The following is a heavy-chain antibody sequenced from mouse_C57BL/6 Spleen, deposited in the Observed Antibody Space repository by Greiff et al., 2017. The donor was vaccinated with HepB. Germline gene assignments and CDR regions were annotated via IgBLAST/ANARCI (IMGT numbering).Heavy chain of an antibody. CDR2: ISGGGGNT. Sequence: EVKVEESGGGLVKPGGSLKLSCAASGFTFSSYTMSWVRQTPEKRLEWVATISGGGGNTYYPDSVKGRFTISRDNAKNTLYLQMSSLRSEDTALYYCARHGSDGFAYWGQGTLVTVSA. CDR3: ARHGSDGFAY. V-gene: IGHV5-9*01. CDR1: GFTFSSYT. D-gene: IGHD1-1*02. J-gene: IGHJ3*01.